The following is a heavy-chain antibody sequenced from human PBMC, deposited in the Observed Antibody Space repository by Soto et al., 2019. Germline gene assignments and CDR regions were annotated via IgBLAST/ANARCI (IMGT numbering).Heavy chain of an antibody. J-gene: IGHJ4*02. Sequence: GASVKVSCKASGYTFTSYYLLWVRQAPGQGLEWMGLINPTVGSTTYARKFQDRVTITRDMSTSTVYMELSSLRSEDTAVYYCAADRTYCGGACYVDWGQGTLVTVSS. V-gene: IGHV1-46*01. CDR3: AADRTYCGGACYVD. CDR1: GYTFTSYY. D-gene: IGHD2-21*02. CDR2: INPTVGST.